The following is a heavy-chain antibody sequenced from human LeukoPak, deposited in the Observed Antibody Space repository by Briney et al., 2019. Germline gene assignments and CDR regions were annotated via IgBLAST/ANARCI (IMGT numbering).Heavy chain of an antibody. V-gene: IGHV3-9*01. D-gene: IGHD6-19*01. J-gene: IGHJ4*02. CDR3: AKDSETAVAANSNFDY. CDR1: GFTFRDYA. CDR2: ISWNSGRI. Sequence: PGGSLRLSCAASGFTFRDYAMHWVRQAPGKGLEWVSGISWNSGRIGYADSVKGRFTISRDNAKNSLYLQMNSLRTEDTALYYCAKDSETAVAANSNFDYWGQGTLVTVSS.